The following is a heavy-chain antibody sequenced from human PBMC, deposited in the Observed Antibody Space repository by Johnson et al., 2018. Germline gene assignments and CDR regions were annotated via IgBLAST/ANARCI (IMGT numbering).Heavy chain of an antibody. D-gene: IGHD3-16*01. J-gene: IGHJ3*02. CDR1: GFTFSNYV. CDR2: ISASGGST. CDR3: AKDLGGQSHDAFYI. V-gene: IGHV3-23*04. Sequence: VQLVQSGGGLVQPGGSLRLSCAPSGFTFSNYVMTWVRQAPGKGLEWVSAISASGGSTYYADSVKGRFTISRDNSKNTLYLQMNSLRAEHTAVYYCAKDLGGQSHDAFYIWGQGTMVTVSS.